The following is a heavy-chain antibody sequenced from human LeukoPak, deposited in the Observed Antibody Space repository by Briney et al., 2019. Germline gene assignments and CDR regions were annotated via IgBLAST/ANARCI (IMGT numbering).Heavy chain of an antibody. Sequence: PGGSRRLSCAASGFTFSSYAMNWFRQAPGKGLEWVSGISGSGDSTYYADSVKGRFTISTDNSKNTLYLQMNSLRAEDTAVYYCAKPDSGDYPFDYWGQGTLVTVSS. D-gene: IGHD4-17*01. J-gene: IGHJ4*02. CDR2: ISGSGDST. V-gene: IGHV3-23*01. CDR3: AKPDSGDYPFDY. CDR1: GFTFSSYA.